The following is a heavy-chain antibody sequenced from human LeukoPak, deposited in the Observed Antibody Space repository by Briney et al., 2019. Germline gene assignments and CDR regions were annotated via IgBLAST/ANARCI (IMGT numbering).Heavy chain of an antibody. V-gene: IGHV3-21*01. CDR1: GFTFSSYS. D-gene: IGHD3-22*01. CDR3: ARDRPPGYYYDKALDY. CDR2: ISSSSSYI. Sequence: GGSLRLSCAASGFTFSSYSMNWVRQAPGKGLEWVSSISSSSSYIYYADSVKGRFTISRDNAKNSLYLQMNSLRAEDTAVYYCARDRPPGYYYDKALDYWGQGTLVTVSS. J-gene: IGHJ4*02.